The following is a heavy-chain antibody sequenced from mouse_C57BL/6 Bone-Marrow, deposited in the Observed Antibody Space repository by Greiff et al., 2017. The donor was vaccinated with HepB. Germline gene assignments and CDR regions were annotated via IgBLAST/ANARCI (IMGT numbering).Heavy chain of an antibody. CDR1: GYSITSGYY. V-gene: IGHV3-6*01. CDR2: ISYDGSN. CDR3: ASAIYYDYDAWFAY. Sequence: DVQLQESGPGLVKPSQSLSLTCSVTGYSITSGYYWNWIRQFPGNKLEWMGYISYDGSNNYNPSLKNRISITRDTSKNQFFLKLNSVTTEDTATYYCASAIYYDYDAWFAYWGQGTLVTVSA. D-gene: IGHD2-4*01. J-gene: IGHJ3*01.